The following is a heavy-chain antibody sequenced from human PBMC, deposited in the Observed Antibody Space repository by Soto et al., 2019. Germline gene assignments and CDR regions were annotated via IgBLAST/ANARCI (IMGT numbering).Heavy chain of an antibody. J-gene: IGHJ6*02. V-gene: IGHV3-48*02. D-gene: IGHD3-3*01. CDR2: ITSSSTTI. CDR3: ARVFNDFWSGTPEYYFGMDV. CDR1: GFTFSSYS. Sequence: GGSLRLSCAASGFTFSSYSMNWVRQAPGKGLEWVSYITSSSTTIYYADSVKGRFTISRDNAKTSLYLQMNSLRDEDTAVYYCARVFNDFWSGTPEYYFGMDVWGQGTTVTVSS.